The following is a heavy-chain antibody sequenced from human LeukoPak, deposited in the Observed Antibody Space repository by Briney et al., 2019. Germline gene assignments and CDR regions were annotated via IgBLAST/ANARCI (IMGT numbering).Heavy chain of an antibody. CDR1: GYTFTGYY. Sequence: GASVKVSCKASGYTFTGYYIHWVRQAPGQGLEWMGWIDPHSGDTNYAQRFQGWVTMTRDTSISTAYMELSRLKSDDTAVYYCARERFLPSVLQYHNWFDPWGQGTLVTVSS. D-gene: IGHD4-11*01. V-gene: IGHV1-2*04. CDR2: IDPHSGDT. J-gene: IGHJ5*02. CDR3: ARERFLPSVLQYHNWFDP.